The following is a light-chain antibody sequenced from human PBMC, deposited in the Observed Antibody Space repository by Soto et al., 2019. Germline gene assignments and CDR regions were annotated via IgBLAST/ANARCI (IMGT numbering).Light chain of an antibody. CDR3: QQANSFPLS. CDR1: QDIRTR. Sequence: DIQVTQSPSSVSASVGDSVTITCRASQDIRTRLAWYQQKPGKAPKVLIYAASTLEAGVPLRFSGSGYGTDFTLTTSGLQPEDFATYYCQQANSFPLSFGQGTRLEIK. V-gene: IGKV1-12*01. CDR2: AAS. J-gene: IGKJ5*01.